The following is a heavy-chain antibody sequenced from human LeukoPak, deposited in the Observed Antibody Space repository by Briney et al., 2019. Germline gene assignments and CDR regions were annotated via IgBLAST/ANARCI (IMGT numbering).Heavy chain of an antibody. J-gene: IGHJ4*02. CDR2: IYDSGST. D-gene: IGHD5-18*01. V-gene: IGHV4-39*02. CDR3: AREHYSYGFAY. Sequence: EPSETLSLTCTVSGGSIRSSYYYWGWIRQPPGKGLEWIGSIYDSGSTYYNPSLKSRVTISVDTSKNQFSLKLNSVTAADTAVYYCAREHYSYGFAYWGQGTLVTVSS. CDR1: GGSIRSSYYY.